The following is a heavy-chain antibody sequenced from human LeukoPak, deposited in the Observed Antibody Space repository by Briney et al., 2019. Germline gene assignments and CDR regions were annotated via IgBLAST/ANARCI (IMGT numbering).Heavy chain of an antibody. V-gene: IGHV3-48*02. Sequence: GGSLRLSCAVSGFTFSGFWMSWSRQAPGKGLEWVSYISSSSSTIYYADSVKGRFTISRDNAKNSLYLQMNSLRDEDTAVYYCAREEALDYWGQGTLVTVSS. CDR2: ISSSSSTI. CDR3: AREEALDY. J-gene: IGHJ4*02. CDR1: GFTFSGFW.